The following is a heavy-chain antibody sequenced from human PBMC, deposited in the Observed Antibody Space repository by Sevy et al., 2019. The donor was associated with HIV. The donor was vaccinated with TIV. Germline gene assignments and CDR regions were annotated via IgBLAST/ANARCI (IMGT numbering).Heavy chain of an antibody. V-gene: IGHV3-23*01. CDR3: AKDRAVLVGDAFDL. Sequence: GGSLRLSCAASEITLSNYAMNWDRQAPGRGLEWVSAISGSGGSTYYAYSVKGRFTISRDNSKNTLSLQMHSLRVEDTAVYYCAKDRAVLVGDAFDLWGQGTMVTVSS. CDR1: EITLSNYA. D-gene: IGHD2-15*01. CDR2: ISGSGGST. J-gene: IGHJ3*01.